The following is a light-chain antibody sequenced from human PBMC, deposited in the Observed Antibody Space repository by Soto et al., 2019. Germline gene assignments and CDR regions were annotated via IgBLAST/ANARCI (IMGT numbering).Light chain of an antibody. J-gene: IGLJ1*01. Sequence: QPALTHPASVSGSPGQTITISCTGNSSDIGVYNAVSCYHNHPGKAPKLIIYDVTHRPSGVSDRFSASKSGNTASLTISGLQAEDEADYYCNSFRVSHLYVFGTGTKVTGL. V-gene: IGLV2-14*01. CDR1: SSDIGVYNA. CDR3: NSFRVSHLYV. CDR2: DVT.